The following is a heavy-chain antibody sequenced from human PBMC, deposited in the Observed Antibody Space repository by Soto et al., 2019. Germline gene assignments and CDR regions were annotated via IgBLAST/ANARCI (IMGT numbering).Heavy chain of an antibody. CDR2: IKDDGSER. J-gene: IGHJ4*02. CDR3: ARDVGPVTIFGEALSGYFDF. CDR1: GFSFGCYW. D-gene: IGHD3-3*01. Sequence: SGGSLRLSCAVSGFSFGCYWMSWVRHAPGKGLEWLASIKDDGSERYYLDSVKGRFTISRDNAKDSLSLQMNSLRGEDTAFYYCARDVGPVTIFGEALSGYFDFWGQGTLVTVS. V-gene: IGHV3-7*03.